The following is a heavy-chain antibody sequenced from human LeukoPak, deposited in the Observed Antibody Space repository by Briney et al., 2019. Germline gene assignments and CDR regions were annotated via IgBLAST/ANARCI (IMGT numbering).Heavy chain of an antibody. J-gene: IGHJ4*02. CDR1: GFAVSSCY. Sequence: GGSLRLSRAASGFAVSSCYMTWVRQAPGKGLEWVSVIYSGGSTYYADSVKGRFTISRDNSKNTLYLQMNSLRAEDTAVYYCARTPGSSSWFPYYFDFGGQGTLVTVSS. D-gene: IGHD6-13*01. CDR3: ARTPGSSSWFPYYFDF. CDR2: IYSGGST. V-gene: IGHV3-53*01.